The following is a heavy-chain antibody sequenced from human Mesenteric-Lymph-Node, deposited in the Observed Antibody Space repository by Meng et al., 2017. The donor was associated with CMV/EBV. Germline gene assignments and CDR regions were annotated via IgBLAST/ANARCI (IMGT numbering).Heavy chain of an antibody. Sequence: GESLKISCAASGFTFSDYYMSWIRQAPGKGLEWVSYISSSGSTIYYADSVKGRFTISRDNSKNTLYLQMNSLRAEDTAVYYCARVVRGRYYYYGMDVWGQGTTVTVSS. CDR2: ISSSGSTI. CDR3: ARVVRGRYYYYGMDV. J-gene: IGHJ6*02. V-gene: IGHV3-11*01. CDR1: GFTFSDYY. D-gene: IGHD3-10*01.